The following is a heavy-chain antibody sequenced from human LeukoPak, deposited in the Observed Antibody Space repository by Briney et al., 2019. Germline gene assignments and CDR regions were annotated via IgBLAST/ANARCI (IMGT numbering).Heavy chain of an antibody. V-gene: IGHV1-46*01. D-gene: IGHD6-6*01. CDR3: ARRGKTPLVRDYYYYMDV. Sequence: VASVKVSCKASGYTFTSYYMHWVRQAPGQGPEWMGIINPSGGSTSYAQKFQGRVTMTRDMSTSTVYMELSSLRSEDTAVYYCARRGKTPLVRDYYYYMDVWGKGTTVTVSS. J-gene: IGHJ6*03. CDR2: INPSGGST. CDR1: GYTFTSYY.